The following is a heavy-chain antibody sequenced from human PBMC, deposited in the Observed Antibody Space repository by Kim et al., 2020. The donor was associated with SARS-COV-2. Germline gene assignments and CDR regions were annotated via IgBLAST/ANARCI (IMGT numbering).Heavy chain of an antibody. J-gene: IGHJ6*02. Sequence: SQTLSLTCAISGDSVSSTSAAWNWIRQSPSRGLEWLGRTYYRSNWKSDFAESVQGEITVNPDTSKNQSSLQLNSVTPEDTAVYYCARLRYDFWSGSYPGQDYQYYYGLDVWGQGTTVTVSS. D-gene: IGHD3-3*01. V-gene: IGHV6-1*01. CDR3: ARLRYDFWSGSYPGQDYQYYYGLDV. CDR2: TYYRSNWKS. CDR1: GDSVSSTSAA.